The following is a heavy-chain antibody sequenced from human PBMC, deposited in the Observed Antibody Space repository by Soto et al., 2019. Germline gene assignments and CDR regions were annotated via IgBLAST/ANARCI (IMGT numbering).Heavy chain of an antibody. CDR2: IYYSGST. CDR1: GGSISSSSYY. D-gene: IGHD6-13*01. J-gene: IGHJ5*02. V-gene: IGHV4-39*01. CDR3: ARGRMAALNWFDP. Sequence: SETLSLTCTVSGGSISSSSYYWGWIRQPPGKGLEWIGSIYYSGSTYYNPSLKSRVTISVDTSKNQFSLKLSSVTAADTAVYYCARGRMAALNWFDPWGQGTLVTVSS.